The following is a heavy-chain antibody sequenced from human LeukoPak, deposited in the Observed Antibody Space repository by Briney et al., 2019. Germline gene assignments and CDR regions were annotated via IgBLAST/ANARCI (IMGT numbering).Heavy chain of an antibody. CDR2: INPDGRDT. J-gene: IGHJ1*01. V-gene: IGHV3-7*01. D-gene: IGHD2-21*02. CDR1: GFTFNRCW. Sequence: GGSLRLSCVVSGFTFNRCWMNWVRQAPGKGLEWVAHINPDGRDTYYVDSVKGRFTISRDNAQNSMYLQMNSLRVEDTAVYYCTSWGDTTAEYFQRWGQSTLVTVSS. CDR3: TSWGDTTAEYFQR.